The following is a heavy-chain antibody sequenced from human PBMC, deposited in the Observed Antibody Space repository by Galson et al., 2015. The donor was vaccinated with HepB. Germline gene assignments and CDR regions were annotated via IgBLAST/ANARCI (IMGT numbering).Heavy chain of an antibody. CDR1: GYTFTGYY. D-gene: IGHD5-24*01. CDR3: ARYMGRDGYNPSDY. V-gene: IGHV1-2*02. CDR2: INPNSGGT. J-gene: IGHJ4*02. Sequence: SVKVSCKASGYTFTGYYMHWVRQAPGQGLEWMGWINPNSGGTNYAQKFQGRVTMTRDTSISTAYMELSRLRSDDTAVYYCARYMGRDGYNPSDYWGQGTLVTVSS.